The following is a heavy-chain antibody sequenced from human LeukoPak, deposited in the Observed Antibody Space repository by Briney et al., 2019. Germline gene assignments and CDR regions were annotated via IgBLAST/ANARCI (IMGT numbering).Heavy chain of an antibody. J-gene: IGHJ4*02. CDR2: INTYGTVT. V-gene: IGHV3-74*01. CDR3: ATKQWLAPPPDS. CDR1: GFTFSKYW. Sequence: GGSLRLSCAASGFTFSKYWMLWVRQAPGKGLESVSRINTYGTVTTYADSVKGRFTVSRDNADNTMFLQMNSVRDEDTAVYYCATKQWLAPPPDSWGQGTPVSVSS. D-gene: IGHD6-19*01.